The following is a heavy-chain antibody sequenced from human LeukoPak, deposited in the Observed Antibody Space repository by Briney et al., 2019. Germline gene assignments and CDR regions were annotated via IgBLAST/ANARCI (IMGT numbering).Heavy chain of an antibody. Sequence: GGSLRLSCAVSGFTVSSNYMSWVRQPPGKGLEWISIIYETGNTKYADSVKDRFTISRDISKNTVYLQMHSLRAEDTAVYYCAKDQRAGWWKIFDYWGQGTLVTVSS. D-gene: IGHD2-15*01. CDR2: IYETGNT. J-gene: IGHJ4*02. CDR3: AKDQRAGWWKIFDY. CDR1: GFTVSSNY. V-gene: IGHV3-53*01.